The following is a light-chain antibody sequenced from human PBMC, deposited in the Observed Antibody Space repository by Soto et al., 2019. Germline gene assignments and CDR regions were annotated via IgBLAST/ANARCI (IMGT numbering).Light chain of an antibody. V-gene: IGKV3-20*01. Sequence: EIVLTRSPGTLSLSPGERATLSCRASQSVSSSYLAWYQQKPGQAPRLLIYGASSRATGIPDRFSGSGSGTDFTLTISRLEPEDFAVYYCQQYGSSPFTFSGGTKVDIK. J-gene: IGKJ4*01. CDR1: QSVSSSY. CDR3: QQYGSSPFT. CDR2: GAS.